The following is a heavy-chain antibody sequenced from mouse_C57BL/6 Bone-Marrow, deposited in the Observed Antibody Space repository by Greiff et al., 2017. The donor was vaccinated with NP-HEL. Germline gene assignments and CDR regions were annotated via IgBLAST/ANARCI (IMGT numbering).Heavy chain of an antibody. CDR2: IDPENGDT. Sequence: VHVKQSGAELVRPGASVKLSCTASGFNIKDDYMHWVKQRPEQGLEWIGWIDPENGDTEYASKFQGKATITADTSSNTAYLQLSSLTSEDTAVYYCTTGLLGDYFDYWGQGTTLTVSS. CDR1: GFNIKDDY. CDR3: TTGLLGDYFDY. J-gene: IGHJ2*01. V-gene: IGHV14-4*01. D-gene: IGHD4-1*01.